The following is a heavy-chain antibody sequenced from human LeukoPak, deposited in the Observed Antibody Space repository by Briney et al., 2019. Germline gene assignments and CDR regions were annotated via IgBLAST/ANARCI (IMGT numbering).Heavy chain of an antibody. CDR2: INPNSGGT. CDR1: GYTFTGYY. V-gene: IGHV1-2*02. Sequence: ASVKVSCKASGYTFTGYYMHWVRQAPGQGLEWVGWINPNSGGTNYAQKFQGRVTMTRDTSISTAYMELSRLRSDDTAVYYCARDSSYYDFWSGYLVYWGQGTLVTVSS. J-gene: IGHJ4*02. D-gene: IGHD3-3*01. CDR3: ARDSSYYDFWSGYLVY.